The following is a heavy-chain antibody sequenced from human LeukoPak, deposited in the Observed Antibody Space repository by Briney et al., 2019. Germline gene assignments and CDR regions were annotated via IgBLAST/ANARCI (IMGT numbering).Heavy chain of an antibody. V-gene: IGHV4-30-4*01. CDR2: MYYSGST. Sequence: PSETLSLTCTVSGVSISSGDYDWRWVRQPPGEGLEWIGYMYYSGSTYYNPSLKSRFTISLHTSKNQFYLKLSSVTAADTAVYYCARAPWDYGSGSYSVQFDYWGQGTLVTVSS. J-gene: IGHJ4*02. CDR3: ARAPWDYGSGSYSVQFDY. CDR1: GVSISSGDYD. D-gene: IGHD3-10*01.